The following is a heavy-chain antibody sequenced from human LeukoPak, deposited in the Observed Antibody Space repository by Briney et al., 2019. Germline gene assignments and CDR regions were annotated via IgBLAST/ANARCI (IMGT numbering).Heavy chain of an antibody. CDR2: INSAGSST. Sequence: QSGGSLRLSCAASGFTFSSYWMHWVGQAPGKGLVWVSRINSAGSSTNYADSVRGRFTISRDSAKSTLYLQMNSLRVDDTALYYCVRGGGSYGDWDYWGQGTLVTVSS. CDR1: GFTFSSYW. CDR3: VRGGGSYGDWDY. V-gene: IGHV3-74*01. D-gene: IGHD1-26*01. J-gene: IGHJ4*02.